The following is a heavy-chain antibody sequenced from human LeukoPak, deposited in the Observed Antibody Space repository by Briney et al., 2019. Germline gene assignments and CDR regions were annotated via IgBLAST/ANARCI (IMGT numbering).Heavy chain of an antibody. CDR2: ISSRSHTI. CDR3: ARSDHSSFWVDY. D-gene: IGHD6-6*01. J-gene: IGHJ4*02. Sequence: GGSLRLSCAASGFTFSIYSMNWVRQAPGKGLEWVSYISSRSHTIYYPDSVMGRFTISRDNAKNSLYLQMNSLRAEDTAVYYCARSDHSSFWVDYWGQGTLVTVSS. CDR1: GFTFSIYS. V-gene: IGHV3-48*01.